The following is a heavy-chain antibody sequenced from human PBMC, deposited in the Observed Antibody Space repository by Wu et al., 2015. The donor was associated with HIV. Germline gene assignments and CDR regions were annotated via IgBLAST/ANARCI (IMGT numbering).Heavy chain of an antibody. J-gene: IGHJ6*02. CDR2: IIPLLNTT. V-gene: IGHV1-69*05. D-gene: IGHD3-10*01. CDR3: TKDGPSGTMIRDRPRYGLDV. Sequence: QVQLVQSGAEVKKPGSSVRVSCTASGGTFTSYAVSWVRQAPGQGLEWMGGIIPLLNTTIYAQKFQGRVTITTDESTNTAYMELSSLRSEDTAVYYCTKDGPSGTMIRDRPRYGLDVWGQGTTVTVSS. CDR1: GGTFTSYA.